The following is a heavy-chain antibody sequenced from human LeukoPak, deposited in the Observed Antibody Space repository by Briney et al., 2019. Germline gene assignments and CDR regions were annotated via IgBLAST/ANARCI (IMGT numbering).Heavy chain of an antibody. V-gene: IGHV5-51*01. CDR3: ALFGGYGDSYYFDY. Sequence: GESLKISGMGSGYRFTSYWIGWVRQMPGKGLEGMGIIYPGDSDTRYSPSFQVQVTISADRSISTAYLQWSSLKASDTAMYYCALFGGYGDSYYFDYWGQGTLVTVSS. D-gene: IGHD4-17*01. CDR1: GYRFTSYW. CDR2: IYPGDSDT. J-gene: IGHJ4*02.